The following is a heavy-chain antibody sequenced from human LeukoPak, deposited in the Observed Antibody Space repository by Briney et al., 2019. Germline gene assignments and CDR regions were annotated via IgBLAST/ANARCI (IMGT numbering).Heavy chain of an antibody. CDR2: IISDGSST. CDR3: ARRKMATIGHSYYYYYMDV. V-gene: IGHV3-74*01. CDR1: GFTFSSYW. J-gene: IGHJ6*03. D-gene: IGHD5-24*01. Sequence: GGSLRLSCAASGFTFSSYWMHWGRQAPGKGLVWVSRIISDGSSTSYADSVKGRFTISRDNAKNTLYLQMNSLRAEDTAVYYCARRKMATIGHSYYYYYMDVWGKGTTVTVSS.